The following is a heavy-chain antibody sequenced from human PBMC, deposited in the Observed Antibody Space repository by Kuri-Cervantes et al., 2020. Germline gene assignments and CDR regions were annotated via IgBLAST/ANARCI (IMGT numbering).Heavy chain of an antibody. D-gene: IGHD2/OR15-2a*01. CDR3: ARDFAPLSYYYYGMDV. Sequence: SVKVSCKASGGTFSSYAISWVRQAPGQGLEWMGGIIPIFGTANYAQKFQGRVTITADESTSTAYMELSRLRSDDTAVYCCARDFAPLSYYYYGMDVWGQGTTVTVSS. CDR1: GGTFSSYA. CDR2: IIPIFGTA. J-gene: IGHJ6*02. V-gene: IGHV1-69*13.